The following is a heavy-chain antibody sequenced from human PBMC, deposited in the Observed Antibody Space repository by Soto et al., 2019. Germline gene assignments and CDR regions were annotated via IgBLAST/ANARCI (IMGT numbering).Heavy chain of an antibody. CDR1: GFVFKDAS. CDR3: TRLISAAQYY. CDR2: IRDRAYNYAT. D-gene: IGHD3-10*01. V-gene: IGHV3-73*01. Sequence: EVLLVASGGGVVQPGGSLKLSCVASGFVFKDASIHWVRPASGNGLEWVGRIRDRAYNYATAYTASVKGRFTISRDDSTNTAYLQMNSLRTEDTAIYYCTRLISAAQYYWGQGTLVTFSS. J-gene: IGHJ4*02.